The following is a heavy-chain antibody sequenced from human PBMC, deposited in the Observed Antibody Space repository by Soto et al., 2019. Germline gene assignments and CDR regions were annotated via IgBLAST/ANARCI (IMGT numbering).Heavy chain of an antibody. V-gene: IGHV3-13*01. J-gene: IGHJ3*02. CDR3: ARDTYYYDSSDHFSADAFDI. CDR1: GFTFSSYD. Sequence: GGSLRLSCAASGFTFSSYDMHWVRQATGKGLEWVSAIGTAGDTYYPGSVKGRFTISRENAKNTVYLQMNSLRAEDTAVYYCARDTYYYDSSDHFSADAFDIWGQGTMVTVSS. CDR2: IGTAGDT. D-gene: IGHD3-22*01.